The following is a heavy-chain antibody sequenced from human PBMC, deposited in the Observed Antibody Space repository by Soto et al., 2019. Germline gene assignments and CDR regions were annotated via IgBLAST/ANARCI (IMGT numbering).Heavy chain of an antibody. Sequence: QVQLVQSGAEVKKPGASVKVSCKASGFTFTNYGFSWVRQAPGQGLEWMGWISASNFDTHYAQELQCRVTMTTDTTTSTAYMEVRRLTSDATDVYYWARKQTVHPFDSWGQGTLVTVSS. D-gene: IGHD1-1*01. V-gene: IGHV1-18*01. CDR2: ISASNFDT. CDR3: ARKQTVHPFDS. CDR1: GFTFTNYG. J-gene: IGHJ4*02.